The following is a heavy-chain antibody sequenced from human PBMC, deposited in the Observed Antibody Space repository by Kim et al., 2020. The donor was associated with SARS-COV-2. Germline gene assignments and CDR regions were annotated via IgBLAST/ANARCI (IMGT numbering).Heavy chain of an antibody. CDR3: ARQNSDSQDYGDDDWFDP. V-gene: IGHV1-69*02. Sequence: SVKVSCKSSGGTFISYSISWVRQAPGQGLEWMGRISPIIGLTDYAQKFQGRVTITADKSTSTAYMELSSLRSEDTAVYYCARQNSDSQDYGDDDWFDPWGQGTLVTVSS. J-gene: IGHJ5*02. D-gene: IGHD4-17*01. CDR2: ISPIIGLT. CDR1: GGTFISYS.